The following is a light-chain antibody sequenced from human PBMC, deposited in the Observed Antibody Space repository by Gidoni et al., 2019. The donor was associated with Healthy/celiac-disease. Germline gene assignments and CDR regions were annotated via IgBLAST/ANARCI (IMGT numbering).Light chain of an antibody. CDR2: APS. CDR1: QSISSY. J-gene: IGKJ1*01. Sequence: DIKMTQSSSSLSASVGDRVTITCRASQSISSYLNCYQQKPGQPPKLLIYAPSSLQSAFPSRCVGSGSGTDFTLTVSSLQPGDFETDYFQHSYSTPLEAGDPWTFGQGTKVEIK. V-gene: IGKV1-39*01. CDR3: QHSYSTPLEAGDPWT.